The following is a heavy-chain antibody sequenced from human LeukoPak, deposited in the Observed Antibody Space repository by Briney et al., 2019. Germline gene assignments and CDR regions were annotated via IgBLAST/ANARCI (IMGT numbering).Heavy chain of an antibody. J-gene: IGHJ6*03. D-gene: IGHD6-13*01. CDR3: ARHVAGYSSSWYYRLPEYYYYMDV. Sequence: PSETLSLTCTVSGGSISSSSYYWGWIRQPPGKGLEWIGSIYYSGSTYYNPSLKSRVTISVDTSKNQFSLKLSSVTAADTAVYYCARHVAGYSSSWYYRLPEYYYYMDVWGKGTTVTISS. CDR2: IYYSGST. V-gene: IGHV4-39*01. CDR1: GGSISSSSYY.